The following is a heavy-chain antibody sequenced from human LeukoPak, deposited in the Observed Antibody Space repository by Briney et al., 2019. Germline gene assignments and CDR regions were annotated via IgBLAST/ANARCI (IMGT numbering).Heavy chain of an antibody. CDR3: ARDREGGATLDY. J-gene: IGHJ4*02. CDR1: GFTFSSYS. D-gene: IGHD1-26*01. V-gene: IGHV3-21*01. CDR2: ISSSSSYI. Sequence: GGSLRLSCAASGFTFSSYSMNWVRQAPGKGLEWVSSISSSSSYIYYADSVKGRFTISRDNAKNSLYLQMNSMRAEDTAVYYCARDREGGATLDYWGQGTLVTVSS.